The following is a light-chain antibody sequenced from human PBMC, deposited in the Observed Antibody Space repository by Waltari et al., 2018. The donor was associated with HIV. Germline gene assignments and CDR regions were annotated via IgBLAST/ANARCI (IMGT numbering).Light chain of an antibody. CDR3: QQYKSWPPLT. V-gene: IGKV3-15*01. Sequence: EIVITQSPATLSLSPGERAPLSFRAGPSVNSYLTWYQKKTGQDPRLLIYGASTRATGIPARFSGSGSGTEFTLTISSLQPEDFAVYYCQQYKSWPPLTFGGGTKVEIK. J-gene: IGKJ4*01. CDR1: PSVNSY. CDR2: GAS.